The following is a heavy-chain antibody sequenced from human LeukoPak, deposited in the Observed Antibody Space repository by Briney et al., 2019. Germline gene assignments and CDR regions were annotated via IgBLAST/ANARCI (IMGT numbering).Heavy chain of an antibody. CDR3: ARLYCRGGNCYSYFDS. D-gene: IGHD2-15*01. Sequence: PSETLSLTCTVSGDSMNNYYWYWLRQPAGKGLECIGRIYSNGATNYNASLKSRITMSVDTSKNQFSLTLNSVTAADSAVFYCARLYCRGGNCYSYFDSWGRGTLVTVSS. CDR2: IYSNGAT. CDR1: GDSMNNYY. J-gene: IGHJ4*02. V-gene: IGHV4-4*07.